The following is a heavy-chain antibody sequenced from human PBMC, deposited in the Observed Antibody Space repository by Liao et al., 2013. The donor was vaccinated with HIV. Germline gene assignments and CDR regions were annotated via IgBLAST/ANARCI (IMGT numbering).Heavy chain of an antibody. J-gene: IGHJ4*02. Sequence: QVQLQESGPGLVKPSETLSLTCTVSGGSISSYYWSWIRQPAGKGLEWIGRIYTSGSTNYNPSLKSRVTMSVDTSKNQFSLKLSSVTAADTAVYYCARDLRYCSSTSCSYYFDYWGQGTWSPSPQ. CDR1: GGSISSYY. CDR2: IYTSGST. V-gene: IGHV4-4*07. CDR3: ARDLRYCSSTSCSYYFDY. D-gene: IGHD2-2*01.